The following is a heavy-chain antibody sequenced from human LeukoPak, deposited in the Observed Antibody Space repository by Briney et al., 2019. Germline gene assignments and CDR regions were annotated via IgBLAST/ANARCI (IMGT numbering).Heavy chain of an antibody. V-gene: IGHV4-34*01. Sequence: SETLSLTCAVYGGSFSGYYWSWIRQPPGKGLEWIGEINHSGSTNYNPSLKSRVTISVDMSKNQFSLKLSSVTAADTAVYYCARDYGDASFDYWGQGTLVTVSS. D-gene: IGHD4-17*01. CDR1: GGSFSGYY. CDR2: INHSGST. J-gene: IGHJ4*02. CDR3: ARDYGDASFDY.